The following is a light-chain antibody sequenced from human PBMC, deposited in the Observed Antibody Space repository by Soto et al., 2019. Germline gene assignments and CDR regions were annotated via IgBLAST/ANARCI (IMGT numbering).Light chain of an antibody. CDR1: SSDVGGYNY. CDR2: DVS. Sequence: QSALTQPASVSGSPGQSITISCTGTSSDVGGYNYVSWYQQHPGKAPQLMIYDVSNRPSGVSNRFSGSKSGNTASLTISGLQAEDEVDYYCSSYTSSSTPLVFGGGTKLTVL. J-gene: IGLJ3*02. V-gene: IGLV2-14*01. CDR3: SSYTSSSTPLV.